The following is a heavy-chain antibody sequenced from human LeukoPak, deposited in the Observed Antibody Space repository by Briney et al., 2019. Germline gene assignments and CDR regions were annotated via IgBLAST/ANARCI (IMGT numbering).Heavy chain of an antibody. Sequence: SETLSLTCTVSGGSISSYYWSWIRQPPGKGLEWIGYIYYSRSTNYNPSLKSRVTISVDTSKNQFSLKLSSVTAADTAVYYCARVGGYNSPLDYWGQGTLVTVSS. V-gene: IGHV4-59*01. CDR2: IYYSRST. CDR1: GGSISSYY. D-gene: IGHD5-24*01. CDR3: ARVGGYNSPLDY. J-gene: IGHJ4*02.